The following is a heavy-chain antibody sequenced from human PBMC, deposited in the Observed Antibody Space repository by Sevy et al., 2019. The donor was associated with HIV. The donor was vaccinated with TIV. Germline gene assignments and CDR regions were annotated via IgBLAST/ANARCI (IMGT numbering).Heavy chain of an antibody. CDR1: GFTFSGNW. V-gene: IGHV3-7*01. CDR3: AHETFGRFQS. Sequence: GGSLRLSCVASGFTFSGNWMNWVRQAPGKGLEWVANIHPDGSDKHYVDSVEGRFTISRDNAKNLLFLQMNTLRVEDTAVYYCAHETFGRFQSWGQGTLVTVSS. D-gene: IGHD3-16*01. J-gene: IGHJ4*02. CDR2: IHPDGSDK.